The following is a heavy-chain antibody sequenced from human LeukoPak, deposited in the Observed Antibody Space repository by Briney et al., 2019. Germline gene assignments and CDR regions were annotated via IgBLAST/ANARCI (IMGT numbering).Heavy chain of an antibody. J-gene: IGHJ4*02. CDR3: ATYYGSGTRPVRYYFDY. CDR1: GGTFSNYA. V-gene: IGHV1-2*02. CDR2: INPNSGGT. D-gene: IGHD3-10*01. Sequence: ASVKVSCKASGGTFSNYAISWVRQAPGQGLEWMGWINPNSGGTNYAQKFQGRVTMTRDTSISTAYMELSRLRSDDTAVYYCATYYGSGTRPVRYYFDYWGQGTLVTVSS.